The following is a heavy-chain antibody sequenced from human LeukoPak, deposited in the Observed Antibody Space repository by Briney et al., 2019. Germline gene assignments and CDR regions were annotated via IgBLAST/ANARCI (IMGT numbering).Heavy chain of an antibody. J-gene: IGHJ3*02. D-gene: IGHD6-19*01. V-gene: IGHV3-23*01. CDR1: GFTFSSYA. CDR2: ISGSGGST. Sequence: PGGSLRLSCAASGFTFSSYAMSWVRQAPGKGLEWVSAISGSGGSTYYADSVKGRFTISRDNSKNTLYLQMNSLRAEDTAVYYCAKDAPFYSSGWYPYDAFDIWGQGTMVTVSS. CDR3: AKDAPFYSSGWYPYDAFDI.